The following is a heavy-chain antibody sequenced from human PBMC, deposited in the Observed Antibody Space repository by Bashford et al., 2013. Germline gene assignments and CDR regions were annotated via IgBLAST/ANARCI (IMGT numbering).Heavy chain of an antibody. CDR2: INPSGGST. CDR1: GYTFTSYY. J-gene: IGHJ4*02. CDR3: ARDFRAVAGTNRLTD. Sequence: ASVKVSCKASGYTFTSYYMHWVRQAPGQGLEWMGIINPSGGSTSYAQKFQGRVTMTRDTSTSTVYMELSSLRSEDTAVYYCARDFRAVAGTNRLTDWGQGTLVTVSS. D-gene: IGHD6-19*01. V-gene: IGHV1-46*03.